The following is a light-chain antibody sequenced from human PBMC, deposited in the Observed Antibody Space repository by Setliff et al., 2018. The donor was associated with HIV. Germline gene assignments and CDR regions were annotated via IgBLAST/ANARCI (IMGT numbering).Light chain of an antibody. CDR2: DVS. J-gene: IGLJ1*01. CDR3: SSYTSSSTFYV. CDR1: TSDVGNYDL. V-gene: IGLV2-14*02. Sequence: SALAQPASVSGSPGQSITISCTANTSDVGNYDLVSWYQQHSDKAPKLMIYDVSNRPSGVSNRFSGSKSGNTASLTISGLQAEDEADYYCSSYTSSSTFYVFGTGTKVTVL.